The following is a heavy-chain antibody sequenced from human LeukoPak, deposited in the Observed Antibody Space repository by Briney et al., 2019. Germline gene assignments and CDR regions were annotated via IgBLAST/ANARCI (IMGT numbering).Heavy chain of an antibody. CDR2: IYTSGST. D-gene: IGHD6-19*01. Sequence: SQTLSLTCTVSGGSISSGSYYWSWIRQPAGKGLEWIGRIYTSGSTNYNPSLKSRVTISVDTSKNQFSLKLSSVTAADTAVYYCARGTRDSSGWRNYYYYMDVWGKGTTVTISS. CDR3: ARGTRDSSGWRNYYYYMDV. CDR1: GGSISSGSYY. J-gene: IGHJ6*03. V-gene: IGHV4-61*02.